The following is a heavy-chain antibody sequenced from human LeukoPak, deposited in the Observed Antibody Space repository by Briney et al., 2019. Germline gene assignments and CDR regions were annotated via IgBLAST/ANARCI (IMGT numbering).Heavy chain of an antibody. CDR2: IYYSGTT. D-gene: IGHD4-17*01. CDR3: EREDPQTTVPEGMDV. V-gene: IGHV4-59*01. Sequence: PSETLSLTCTVSGGSISYYYWSWIRQSPGKGLEWIGYIYYSGTTNYNPSLKSRVTISVDTSKNQFSLQLRSVTAADTAVYYCEREDPQTTVPEGMDVWGQGTTVTVSS. J-gene: IGHJ6*02. CDR1: GGSISYYY.